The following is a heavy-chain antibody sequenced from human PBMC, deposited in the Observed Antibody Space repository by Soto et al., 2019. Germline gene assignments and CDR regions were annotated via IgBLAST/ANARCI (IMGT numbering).Heavy chain of an antibody. D-gene: IGHD5-12*01. CDR2: ISFDGKNK. J-gene: IGHJ3*02. CDR1: GFIFRTYD. CDR3: SGVEIGAFDI. V-gene: IGHV3-30*03. Sequence: QVQLVESGGGVVQPGRSLRLSCTASGFIFRTYDMHWVRQAPGKGLEWVAGISFDGKNKYYSDSVKGRFTISRDNSKNMLYLQMNSLRPEDTSLYYCSGVEIGAFDIWGQGTRVTVSS.